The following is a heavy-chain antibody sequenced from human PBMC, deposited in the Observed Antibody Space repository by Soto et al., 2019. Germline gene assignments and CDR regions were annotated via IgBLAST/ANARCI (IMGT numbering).Heavy chain of an antibody. CDR1: GFTFSSYS. D-gene: IGHD1-26*01. J-gene: IGHJ4*02. V-gene: IGHV3-21*01. CDR2: ISSSSSYI. Sequence: LRLSCAASGFTFSSYSMNWVRRAPGKGLEWVSSISSSSSYIYYADSVKGRFTISRDNAKNSLYLQMNSLRAEDTAVYYCARARNSGSSTFDYWGQGTLVTV. CDR3: ARARNSGSSTFDY.